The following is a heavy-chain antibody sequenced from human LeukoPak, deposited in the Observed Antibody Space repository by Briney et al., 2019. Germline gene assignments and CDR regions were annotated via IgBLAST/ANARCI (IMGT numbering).Heavy chain of an antibody. D-gene: IGHD1-7*01. CDR3: ARDRTGTAYFDY. V-gene: IGHV4-31*03. CDR1: GDSISSGGYY. J-gene: IGHJ4*02. CDR2: IYYSGST. Sequence: SETLSLTCTISGDSISSGGYYWSWIRQHPGKGLEWIGYIYYSGSTYYNPSLKSRVTISVDTSKNQFSLKLSSMTAADTAVYYCARDRTGTAYFDYWGQGTLVTVSS.